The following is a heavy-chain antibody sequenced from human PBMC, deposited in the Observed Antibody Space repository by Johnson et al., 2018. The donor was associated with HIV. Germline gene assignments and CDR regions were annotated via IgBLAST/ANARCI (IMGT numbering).Heavy chain of an antibody. J-gene: IGHJ3*01. V-gene: IGHV3-23*03. D-gene: IGHD3-16*01. CDR3: ATPLGGWRWGDAFDV. CDR2: IYSGGST. Sequence: VQLVESGGGLVQPGGSLRLSCAASRFTFSSYAMSWVRQAPGKGLEWVSIIYSGGSTYYAESVKGRFIISRDNSKNTLYLQMNSLRAEDTAVYYCATPLGGWRWGDAFDVWGQGTMVTVSS. CDR1: RFTFSSYA.